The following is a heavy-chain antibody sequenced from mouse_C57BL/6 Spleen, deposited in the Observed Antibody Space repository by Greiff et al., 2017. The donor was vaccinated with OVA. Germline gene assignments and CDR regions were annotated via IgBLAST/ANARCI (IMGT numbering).Heavy chain of an antibody. Sequence: VQLQQSGAELVRPGASVKLSCTASGFNIKDDYMHWVKQRPEQGLEWIGWIDPENGDTEYASKFQGKATITADTSSNTAYLQLSSLTSEDTAVYYCTLTGAMDYWGQGTSVTVSS. CDR2: IDPENGDT. J-gene: IGHJ4*01. V-gene: IGHV14-4*01. CDR3: TLTGAMDY. CDR1: GFNIKDDY. D-gene: IGHD1-1*01.